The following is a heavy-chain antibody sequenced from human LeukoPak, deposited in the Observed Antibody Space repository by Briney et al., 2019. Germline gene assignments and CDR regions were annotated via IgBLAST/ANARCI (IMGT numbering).Heavy chain of an antibody. Sequence: ASETLSLTCTVSGGSISSSIYYWGWIRQPPGKGLEWIGSIYYSGSTYYNPSLKSRVTISVDTSKNQFSLKLSSVTAADTAVYYCARIMAGSFDYWGQGNLVTVSS. CDR2: IYYSGST. CDR1: GGSISSSIYY. V-gene: IGHV4-39*01. J-gene: IGHJ4*02. CDR3: ARIMAGSFDY. D-gene: IGHD6-19*01.